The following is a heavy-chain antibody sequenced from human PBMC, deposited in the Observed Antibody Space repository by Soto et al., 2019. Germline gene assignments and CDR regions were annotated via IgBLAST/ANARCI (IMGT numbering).Heavy chain of an antibody. J-gene: IGHJ4*02. CDR1: GGSIRSYY. CDR3: ARIDSSSLYGCDY. Sequence: PSETLSLTCTVSGGSIRSYYWSWIRRPPGKGLEWIGYSSYSGRTNYNPSLKGRVTMSVDTSRNQFSLKLTAVTAADTAVYYCARIDSSSLYGCDYWGPGTLVTVSS. V-gene: IGHV4-59*01. D-gene: IGHD6-13*01. CDR2: SSYSGRT.